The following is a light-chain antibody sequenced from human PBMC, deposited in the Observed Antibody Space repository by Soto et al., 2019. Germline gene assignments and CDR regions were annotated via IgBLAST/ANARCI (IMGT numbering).Light chain of an antibody. J-gene: IGKJ1*01. CDR2: GAS. V-gene: IGKV3-20*01. Sequence: EVVLTRSPATLSLAPGERATLSCRASQFLSSYLAWYQQKPGQPPRLLIYGASRRVTGIPDRFSGSGSGTDFTLTISRLEPEDFGVYYCQQYGSSPQTFGPGTKVDIK. CDR1: QFLSSY. CDR3: QQYGSSPQT.